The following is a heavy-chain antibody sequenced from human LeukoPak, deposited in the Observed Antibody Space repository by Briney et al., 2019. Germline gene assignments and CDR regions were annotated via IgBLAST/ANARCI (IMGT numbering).Heavy chain of an antibody. J-gene: IGHJ6*02. CDR2: MNPNSGNT. CDR1: GYTFTSYD. V-gene: IGHV1-8*01. Sequence: ASVKVSCKASGYTFTSYDINWVRQATGQGLEWMGWMNPNSGNTGYAQKFQGRVTMTRNTSISTAYMELSSLRSEDTAVYYCAGRYSSSWNYYYYGMDVWGQGTTVTVSS. CDR3: AGRYSSSWNYYYYGMDV. D-gene: IGHD6-13*01.